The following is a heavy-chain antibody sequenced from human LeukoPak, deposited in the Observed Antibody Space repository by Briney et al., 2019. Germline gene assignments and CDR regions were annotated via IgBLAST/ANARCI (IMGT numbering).Heavy chain of an antibody. CDR1: GGSISSYY. J-gene: IGHJ6*03. CDR2: IYYSGST. V-gene: IGHV4-59*08. D-gene: IGHD2-2*01. CDR3: ARVVRDCSSTSCYGFIDYYYMDV. Sequence: PSETLSLTCTVSGGSISSYYWSWIRQPPGKGLEWIGYIYYSGSTNYNPSLKSRVTISVDTSKNQFSLKLSSVTAADTAVYYCARVVRDCSSTSCYGFIDYYYMDVWGKGTTVTISS.